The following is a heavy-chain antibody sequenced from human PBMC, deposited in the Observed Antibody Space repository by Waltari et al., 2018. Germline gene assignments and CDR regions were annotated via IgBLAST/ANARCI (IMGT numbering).Heavy chain of an antibody. V-gene: IGHV4-39*07. Sequence: QLQLQESGPGLVKPSETLSLTCPVSGGSISSSSYYWGWIRQPPGKGLEWIGSIYYSGSTYYNPSLKSRVTISVDTSKNQFSLKLSSVTAADTAVYYCAREKGVPAAKKGWFDPWGQGTLVTVSS. J-gene: IGHJ5*02. CDR2: IYYSGST. D-gene: IGHD2-2*01. CDR3: AREKGVPAAKKGWFDP. CDR1: GGSISSSSYY.